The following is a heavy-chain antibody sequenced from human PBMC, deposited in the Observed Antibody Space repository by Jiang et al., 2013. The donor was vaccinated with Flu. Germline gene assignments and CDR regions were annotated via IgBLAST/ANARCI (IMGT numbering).Heavy chain of an antibody. CDR2: ITPSGGVT. Sequence: GAEVKKPGASVKVSCKASGYTFTSHKIQWVRQAPGQGLEWMGIITPSGGVTIYSQKLQGRVTMTRDTSTSTFYMELSSLRSEDTALYYCARDNNGWSVDYWGQGTLVTVSS. CDR1: GYTFTSHK. D-gene: IGHD6-19*01. CDR3: ARDNNGWSVDY. V-gene: IGHV1-46*01. J-gene: IGHJ4*02.